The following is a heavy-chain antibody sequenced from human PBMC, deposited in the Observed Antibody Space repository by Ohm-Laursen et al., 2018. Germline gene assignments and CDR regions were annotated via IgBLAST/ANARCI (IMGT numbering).Heavy chain of an antibody. V-gene: IGHV1-2*02. CDR1: GYTFTGYY. CDR2: INPNNGAT. Sequence: SVKVSCKTSGYTFTGYYVHWVRQAPGQGLDWMGWINPNNGATDYAQKFQGRVTMTRDTSISTAYMELSRLRSDDTAVYYCARVRSSGYYDYWGQGTLVTVSS. CDR3: ARVRSSGYYDY. J-gene: IGHJ4*02. D-gene: IGHD3-22*01.